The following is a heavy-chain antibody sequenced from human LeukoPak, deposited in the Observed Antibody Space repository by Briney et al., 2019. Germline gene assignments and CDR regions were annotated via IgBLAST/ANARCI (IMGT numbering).Heavy chain of an antibody. CDR1: GFTVSSNY. Sequence: GGSLRLSCAASGFTVSSNYMSWVRQAPGKGLEWVSVIYSGGSTYYAYSVKGRFTISRDNSKNTLYLQMNSLRAEDTAVYYCARESLTGDSDYWGQGTLVTVSS. J-gene: IGHJ4*02. V-gene: IGHV3-53*01. D-gene: IGHD7-27*01. CDR3: ARESLTGDSDY. CDR2: IYSGGST.